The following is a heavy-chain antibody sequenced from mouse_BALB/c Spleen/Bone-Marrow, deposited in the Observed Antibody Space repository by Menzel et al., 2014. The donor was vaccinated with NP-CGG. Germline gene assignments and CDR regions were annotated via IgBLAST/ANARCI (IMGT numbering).Heavy chain of an antibody. Sequence: EVMLVESGGVLVQPGGSLKLSCAASGFTFSSYDMSWVRQTPDKRLELVATINTNGGTTYYPDSVKGRFTISRDNAKSTLYLQMSNLKSADTAIYYCARNRYDWFAYWGQGTLVTVSA. CDR3: ARNRYDWFAY. V-gene: IGHV5-6-3*01. CDR2: INTNGGTT. D-gene: IGHD2-14*01. J-gene: IGHJ3*01. CDR1: GFTFSSYD.